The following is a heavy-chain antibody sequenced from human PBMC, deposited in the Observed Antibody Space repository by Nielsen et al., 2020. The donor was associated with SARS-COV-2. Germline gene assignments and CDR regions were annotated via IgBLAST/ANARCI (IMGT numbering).Heavy chain of an antibody. CDR3: ASVCSSSWYFDY. D-gene: IGHD6-13*01. J-gene: IGHJ4*02. CDR1: GFTFSSYW. CDR2: IKQDGSEK. Sequence: GESLKISCAASGFTFSSYWMSWVRQAPGKGLEWVANIKQDGSEKYYVDSVKGRFTISRDNAKNSLYLQMNRLRAEDTAVYYCASVCSSSWYFDYWGQGTLVTFSS. V-gene: IGHV3-7*01.